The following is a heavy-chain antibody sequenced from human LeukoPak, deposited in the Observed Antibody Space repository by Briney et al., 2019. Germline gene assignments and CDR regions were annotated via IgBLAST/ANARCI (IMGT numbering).Heavy chain of an antibody. J-gene: IGHJ5*02. CDR3: AREPNA. V-gene: IGHV4-39*07. CDR1: GGSISGSNYH. Sequence: PSETLSLTCTVSGGSISGSNYHWGWIRQPPAKGLEWVGTVHHSGSAYYNPSLRSRTSISVDTSKNQFSLKLTSVTAADTVVYYCAREPNAWGQGTLVTVSS. CDR2: VHHSGSA.